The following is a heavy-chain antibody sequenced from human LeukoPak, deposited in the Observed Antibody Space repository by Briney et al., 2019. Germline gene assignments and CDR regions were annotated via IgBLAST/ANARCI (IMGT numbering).Heavy chain of an antibody. D-gene: IGHD3-22*01. CDR2: ISPRGDIT. CDR1: GFSFRSHG. V-gene: IGHV3-23*01. Sequence: GGSLRLSCAASGFSFRSHGMNWVRQAPGKGLEWVSGISPRGDITYYKDSVRGRFTISRDNFKNTVSLQLNSLRAEDTAVYYCARGLAHYYDSNAYFLDYWGQGTLVTVSS. CDR3: ARGLAHYYDSNAYFLDY. J-gene: IGHJ4*02.